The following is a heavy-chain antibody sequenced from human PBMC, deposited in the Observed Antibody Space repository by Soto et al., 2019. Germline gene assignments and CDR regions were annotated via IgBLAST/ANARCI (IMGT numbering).Heavy chain of an antibody. V-gene: IGHV1-2*04. CDR2: INPNSGGT. D-gene: IGHD4-17*01. J-gene: IGHJ6*02. CDR1: GYTFTGYY. Sequence: QVQLVQSGAEVKKPGASVKVSCKASGYTFTGYYMHWVRQAPGQGLEWMGGINPNSGGTNYAQKFQGWVTITRDTSISTAYMELSRLRSDDTAVYYCARATHDYGDPNLGMDVWGQGTTVTVSS. CDR3: ARATHDYGDPNLGMDV.